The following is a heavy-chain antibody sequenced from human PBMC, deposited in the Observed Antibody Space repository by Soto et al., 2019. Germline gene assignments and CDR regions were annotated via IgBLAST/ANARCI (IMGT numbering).Heavy chain of an antibody. J-gene: IGHJ4*02. D-gene: IGHD3-16*01. CDR2: IYYSRSA. V-gene: IGHV4-39*01. Sequence: SETLSLTCTVSGGSISSSSYYWGWIRQPPGKGLEWIGSIYYSRSAYYNPSLKRRITISVDTSKNQFSLKLSSVTAEDPAVYYCARRGELDCCGQGPLVTVSS. CDR1: GGSISSSSYY. CDR3: ARRGELDC.